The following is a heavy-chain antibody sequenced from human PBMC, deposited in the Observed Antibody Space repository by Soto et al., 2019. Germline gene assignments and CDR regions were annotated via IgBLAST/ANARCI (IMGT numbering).Heavy chain of an antibody. D-gene: IGHD5-18*01. CDR3: AKGQLWLGGATRVDY. V-gene: IGHV3-23*01. J-gene: IGHJ4*02. CDR2: ISGSGGST. Sequence: EEQLLESGGGLVQPGGSLRLSYAASGFTFSSYAMSWVRQAPGKGQEWVSAISGSGGSTYYADSVKGRFTISRDNSKNTLYLQMNSLRAEDTAVYYCAKGQLWLGGATRVDYWGQGTLVTVSS. CDR1: GFTFSSYA.